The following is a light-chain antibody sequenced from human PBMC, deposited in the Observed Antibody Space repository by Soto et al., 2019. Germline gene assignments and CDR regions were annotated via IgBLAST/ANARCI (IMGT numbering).Light chain of an antibody. J-gene: IGKJ1*01. V-gene: IGKV1-5*01. CDR1: QSISSW. Sequence: DIQLTQSPAFLSASVGDRVXXXXXASQSISSWLAWYQQKPGKAPKLLIYDASSLESGVPSRFSGSGSGTEFTLTISSLQPDDFTTYYCQQYNSYSWTFGQGTKVDI. CDR2: DAS. CDR3: QQYNSYSWT.